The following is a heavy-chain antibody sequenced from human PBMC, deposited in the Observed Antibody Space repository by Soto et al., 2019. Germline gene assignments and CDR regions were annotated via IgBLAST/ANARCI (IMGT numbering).Heavy chain of an antibody. CDR3: VRGRYGSEIH. J-gene: IGHJ4*02. D-gene: IGHD3-10*01. Sequence: EVRLVESGGGLVQPGGSRGLSCAASGFIFSRNYRTWVRQPPGKGLEWVSLLYSGGATHYAASVKGRFTISSHSSQNTLFLQMNSLRTEDTATYYCVRGRYGSEIHWGQGTKVTVSS. CDR1: GFIFSRNY. CDR2: LYSGGAT. V-gene: IGHV3-53*04.